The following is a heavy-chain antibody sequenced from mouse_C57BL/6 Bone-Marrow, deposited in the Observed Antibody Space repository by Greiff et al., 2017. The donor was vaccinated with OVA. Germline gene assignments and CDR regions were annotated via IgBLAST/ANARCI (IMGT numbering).Heavy chain of an antibody. CDR3: ANDYGGYFDV. Sequence: VKLVESGPGLVQPSQSLSITCTVSGFSLTSYGVHWVRQPPGTGLEWLGVIWSGGSTDYNAAFISRLSISKDNSKSQVFFKMNRLQADDTAIYYCANDYGGYFDVWGTGTTVTVSS. D-gene: IGHD2-4*01. V-gene: IGHV2-4*01. CDR1: GFSLTSYG. J-gene: IGHJ1*03. CDR2: IWSGGST.